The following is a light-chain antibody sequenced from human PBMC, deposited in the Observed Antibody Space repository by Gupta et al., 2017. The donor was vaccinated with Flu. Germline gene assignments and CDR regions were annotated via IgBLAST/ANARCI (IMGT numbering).Light chain of an antibody. CDR1: RGIVAE. CDR3: QQSDGLPYA. J-gene: IGKJ4*01. V-gene: IGKV1-39*01. CDR2: DAS. Sequence: DIHLTQSPPFLSASVGDTVTISCRASRGIVAELNWYQQRPGQPPKLLMHDASILESGVPSRFSGTRTGADFTLTINGLQPEDFATYYCQQSDGLPYAFGGGTKMEVK.